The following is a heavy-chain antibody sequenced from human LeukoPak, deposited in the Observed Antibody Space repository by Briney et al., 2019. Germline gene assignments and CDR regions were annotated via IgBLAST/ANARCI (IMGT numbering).Heavy chain of an antibody. Sequence: SETLSLTCAVSGGSISSGGYSWSWIRQPPGKGLEWIGYIYHSGSTYYNPSLKRRVTISVHSTKNQFSLKLSSVTAADTAVYYCASVWGASLLDYWGQGTMVTVSS. CDR2: IYHSGST. D-gene: IGHD3-16*01. CDR3: ASVWGASLLDY. V-gene: IGHV4-30-2*01. J-gene: IGHJ4*02. CDR1: GGSISSGGYS.